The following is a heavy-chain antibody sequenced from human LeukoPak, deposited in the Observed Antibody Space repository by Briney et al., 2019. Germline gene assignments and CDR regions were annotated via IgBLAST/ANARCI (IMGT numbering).Heavy chain of an antibody. CDR3: ARDPGIAVAGQGDY. CDR1: GYTFTSYG. D-gene: IGHD6-19*01. J-gene: IGHJ4*02. Sequence: GASVKVSCKASGYTFTSYGISWVRQAPGQGLEWMGWISAYNGNTNYAQKLQGRVTMTTDTSTSTAYMELRSLRSDATATYYCARDPGIAVAGQGDYWGQGTLVTVSS. CDR2: ISAYNGNT. V-gene: IGHV1-18*01.